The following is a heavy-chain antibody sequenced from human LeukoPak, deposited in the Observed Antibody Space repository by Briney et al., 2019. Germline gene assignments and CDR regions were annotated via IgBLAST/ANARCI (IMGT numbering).Heavy chain of an antibody. J-gene: IGHJ4*02. V-gene: IGHV4-59*08. CDR2: IYYRGGT. CDR3: ARGRLIVAPGVYYFEY. Sequence: SETLSLTCTVSGGSSSSYYWSWIRQPPGKGLEWIGYIYYRGGTNYNPSLESRVTISGDTSKNEFSLKLTSVTAADTAVYYCARGRLIVAPGVYYFEYWGQGTLVTVSS. D-gene: IGHD5-12*01. CDR1: GGSSSSYY.